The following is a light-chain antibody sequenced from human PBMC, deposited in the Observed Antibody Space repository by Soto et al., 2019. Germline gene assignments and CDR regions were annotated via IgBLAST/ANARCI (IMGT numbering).Light chain of an antibody. J-gene: IGLJ2*01. Sequence: QSALTQPASVSGSPGQSITISCSGTSNDVGGYNYVSWYQHHPGEAPKLIIFEVNRRPSGVSNRFSGSKSGNTASLTISGLQAEDEGDYFCSSYTSSSTLGVFGGGTKLTVL. CDR2: EVN. CDR3: SSYTSSSTLGV. CDR1: SNDVGGYNY. V-gene: IGLV2-14*01.